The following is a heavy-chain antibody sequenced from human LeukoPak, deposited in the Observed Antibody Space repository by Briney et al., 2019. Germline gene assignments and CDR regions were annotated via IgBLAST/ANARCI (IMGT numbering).Heavy chain of an antibody. CDR1: GFTFSGSA. D-gene: IGHD6-19*01. J-gene: IGHJ5*02. CDR2: IRSKANSYAT. CDR3: AKGGPAVAGSWFDP. V-gene: IGHV3-73*01. Sequence: GGSLRLSCAASGFTFSGSAMHWVRQASGKGLEWVGRIRSKANSYATAYAASVKGRFTISRDNAKNSLYLQMNSLRAEDMALYYCAKGGPAVAGSWFDPWGQGTLVTVSS.